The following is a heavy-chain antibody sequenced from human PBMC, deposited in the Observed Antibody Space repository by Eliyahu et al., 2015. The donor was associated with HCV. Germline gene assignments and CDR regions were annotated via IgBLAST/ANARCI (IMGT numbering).Heavy chain of an antibody. D-gene: IGHD1-26*01. Sequence: QVQLQESGPGLVKPSQTLSLTCTVSGGSIRSGNYYWTWIRQHPGRGLEWIGYIYYSGSTYYNPSLKRQFTISVDTSKNQFSLKLSSVTAADTAVYYCARGGGPTVGGWFDPWGQGTLVTVSS. CDR1: GGSIRSGNYY. CDR3: ARGGGPTVGGWFDP. V-gene: IGHV4-31*01. CDR2: IYYSGST. J-gene: IGHJ5*02.